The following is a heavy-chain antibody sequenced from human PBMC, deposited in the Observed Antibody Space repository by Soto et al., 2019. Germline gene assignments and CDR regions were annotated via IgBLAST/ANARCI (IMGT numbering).Heavy chain of an antibody. J-gene: IGHJ5*02. D-gene: IGHD5-18*01. CDR3: ARGGERSWIQLWS. V-gene: IGHV4-59*08. Sequence: QVQLQESGPGLVKPSETLSLNCTVSGGSISSYYWSWIRQPPGKGLEWIGYIYYSGSTNYNPSLKSRVTISVETSKNQFSLKLSSVTAADTAVYYCARGGERSWIQLWSWGQGTLVTVSS. CDR1: GGSISSYY. CDR2: IYYSGST.